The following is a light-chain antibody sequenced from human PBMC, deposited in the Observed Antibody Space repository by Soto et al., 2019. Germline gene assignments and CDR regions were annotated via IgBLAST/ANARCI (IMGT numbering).Light chain of an antibody. V-gene: IGLV2-11*01. CDR1: NSDVGRYKY. Sequence: QSALTQPRSVSGSPGQSVTISCAGTNSDVGRYKYVSWYQHHPGKAPKLMIYDVTERPSGVPDRFSGSKSDNTASLTISGLQADDEADYYCSSYAGRDTYVFGTGTKLTVL. J-gene: IGLJ1*01. CDR2: DVT. CDR3: SSYAGRDTYV.